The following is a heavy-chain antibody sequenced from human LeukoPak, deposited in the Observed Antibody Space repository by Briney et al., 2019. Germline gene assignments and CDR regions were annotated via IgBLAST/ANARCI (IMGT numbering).Heavy chain of an antibody. D-gene: IGHD2-2*01. CDR1: GFTFSSYG. J-gene: IGHJ6*02. V-gene: IGHV3-33*01. CDR2: IWYDGSNK. Sequence: GGSLRLSCAASGFTFSSYGMHWVRQAPGKGLEWVAVIWYDGSNKYYADSVKGRFTISRDNSKNTQYLQMNSLRAEDTAVYYCARYCSSTSCYTYGMDVWGQGTTVTVSS. CDR3: ARYCSSTSCYTYGMDV.